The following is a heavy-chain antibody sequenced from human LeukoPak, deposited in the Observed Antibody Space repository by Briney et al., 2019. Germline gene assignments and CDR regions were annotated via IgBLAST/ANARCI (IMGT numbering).Heavy chain of an antibody. CDR3: ARTWKPVPFDY. CDR2: IYYSGST. Sequence: KPSETLSLTCTVSGGSISSYYWSWIRQPPGKGLEWIGSIYYSGSTYYNPSLKSRVTISVDTFKTQFSLKLSSVTAADTAVYYCARTWKPVPFDYWGQGTLVTVSS. CDR1: GGSISSYY. J-gene: IGHJ4*02. D-gene: IGHD1-14*01. V-gene: IGHV4-59*05.